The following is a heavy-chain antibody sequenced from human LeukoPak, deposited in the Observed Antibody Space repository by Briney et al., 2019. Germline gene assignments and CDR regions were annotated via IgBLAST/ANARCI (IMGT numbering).Heavy chain of an antibody. CDR3: AKDLRYDSSGYPTHYYYYGMAV. D-gene: IGHD3-22*01. J-gene: IGHJ6*02. CDR1: GFTFSSYG. CDR2: ISYDGSNK. V-gene: IGHV3-30*18. Sequence: GRSLRLSCAASGFTFSSYGMHWVRQAPGKGLEWVAVISYDGSNKYYADSVKGRFTISRDNSKNTLYLQMNSLRAEDTAVYYCAKDLRYDSSGYPTHYYYYGMAVWGQGTTVTVSS.